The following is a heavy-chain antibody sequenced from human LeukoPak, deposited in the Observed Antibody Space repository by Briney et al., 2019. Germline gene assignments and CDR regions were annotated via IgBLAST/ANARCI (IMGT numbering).Heavy chain of an antibody. CDR3: ARDLVGYCSGGSCLGGFDY. D-gene: IGHD2-15*01. V-gene: IGHV1-18*01. CDR2: ISAYNGNT. J-gene: IGHJ4*02. CDR1: GYTFTSYG. Sequence: ASVKVSCTASGYTFTSYGISWVRQAPGQGLEWMGWISAYNGNTNYAQKLQGRVTMTTDTSTSTAYMELRSLRSDDTAVYYCARDLVGYCSGGSCLGGFDYWGQGTLVTVSP.